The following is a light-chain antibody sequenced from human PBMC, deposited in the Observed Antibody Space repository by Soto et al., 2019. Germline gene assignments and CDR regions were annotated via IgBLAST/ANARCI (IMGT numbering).Light chain of an antibody. J-gene: IGKJ1*01. Sequence: EIVLTPSQGTLSLSPCARATLSSSASQSVSSGYLAWYQQKPGKAPRLLIYGASSRATGIPDRFSGSGSGTDFTLTISRLEPEDFAVYYCQQYGSSPRTFGQGTKVDIK. CDR1: QSVSSGY. CDR2: GAS. V-gene: IGKV3-20*01. CDR3: QQYGSSPRT.